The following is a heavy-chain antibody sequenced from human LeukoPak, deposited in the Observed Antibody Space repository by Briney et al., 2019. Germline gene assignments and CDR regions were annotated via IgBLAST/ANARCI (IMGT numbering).Heavy chain of an antibody. Sequence: ASVKVSCKASGYTFTSYYMHWVRQAPGQGLEWMGIINPSGGSTSYAQKFQGRVTMTRDTSTSTVYMGLSSLRSEDTAVYYCARPWYDSSGYYPVEYFQHWGQGTLVTVS. CDR1: GYTFTSYY. CDR2: INPSGGST. J-gene: IGHJ1*01. V-gene: IGHV1-46*01. CDR3: ARPWYDSSGYYPVEYFQH. D-gene: IGHD3-22*01.